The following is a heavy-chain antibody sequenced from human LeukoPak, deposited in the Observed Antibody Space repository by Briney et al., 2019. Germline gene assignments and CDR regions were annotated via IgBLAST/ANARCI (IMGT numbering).Heavy chain of an antibody. CDR3: AKRDDSGGNLVDL. CDR1: GGSIRSGSHY. J-gene: IGHJ4*02. V-gene: IGHV4-39*02. Sequence: PSETLSLTCTVSGGSIRSGSHYWVWIRQPPGKGLEWIGSIYYSGSTYYNSSLENRVTISIDTPKNHFSLRLRSLSAADTSVYYCAKRDDSGGNLVDLWGQGTLVTVSS. CDR2: IYYSGST. D-gene: IGHD3-22*01.